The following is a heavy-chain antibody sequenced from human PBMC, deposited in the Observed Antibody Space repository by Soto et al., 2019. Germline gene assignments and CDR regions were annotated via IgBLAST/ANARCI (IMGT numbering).Heavy chain of an antibody. V-gene: IGHV1-18*01. CDR2: IGPYDDNT. Sequence: ASVKVSCKASGYTFTNYGISWVRQAPGQGLEWMGWIGPYDDNTNFAQNLQGRVTMTTDTSTSTAYMEMRSLRSDDTAVYYCARDDESSSRPRAFDIWGPGTLVTVSS. D-gene: IGHD6-13*01. CDR1: GYTFTNYG. CDR3: ARDDESSSRPRAFDI. J-gene: IGHJ3*02.